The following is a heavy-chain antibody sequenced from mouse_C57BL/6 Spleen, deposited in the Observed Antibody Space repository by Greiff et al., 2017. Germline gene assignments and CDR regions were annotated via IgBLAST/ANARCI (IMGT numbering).Heavy chain of an antibody. D-gene: IGHD1-1*01. V-gene: IGHV1-55*01. Sequence: QVQLQQPGAELVKPGASVKMSCKASGYTFTSYWITWVKQRPGQGLEWIGDIYPGSGSTNYNEKFKSKATLTVDTSSSTAYMQLSSLTSEDSAVYYCARDHGSSYSSDYWCQGTTLTVSS. J-gene: IGHJ2*01. CDR2: IYPGSGST. CDR1: GYTFTSYW. CDR3: ARDHGSSYSSDY.